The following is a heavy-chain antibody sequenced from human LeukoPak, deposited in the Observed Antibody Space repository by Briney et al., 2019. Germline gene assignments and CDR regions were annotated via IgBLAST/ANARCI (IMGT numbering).Heavy chain of an antibody. CDR1: SGSISSSSYY. J-gene: IGHJ4*02. CDR3: ARITIFGVVIHD. V-gene: IGHV4-39*01. CDR2: IYYSGST. D-gene: IGHD3-3*01. Sequence: SETLSLTCTVSSGSISSSSYYWGWIRQPPGKGLEWIGSIYYSGSTYYNPSLKSRVTISVDTSKNQFSLKLSSVTAADTAVYYCARITIFGVVIHDWSQGTLVTVSS.